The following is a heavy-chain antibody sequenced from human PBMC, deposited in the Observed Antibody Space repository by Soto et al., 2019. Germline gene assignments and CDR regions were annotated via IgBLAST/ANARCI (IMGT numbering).Heavy chain of an antibody. CDR3: ARAPTTVTTAWYFDY. J-gene: IGHJ4*02. V-gene: IGHV1-69*13. Sequence: SVKVSCKASGGTFSSYAISWVRQAPGQGLEWMGGIIPIFGTASYAQKFQGRDTITADESTSTAYMELSSLRSEDTAVYYCARAPTTVTTAWYFDYWGQGTLVTSPQ. CDR2: IIPIFGTA. D-gene: IGHD4-17*01. CDR1: GGTFSSYA.